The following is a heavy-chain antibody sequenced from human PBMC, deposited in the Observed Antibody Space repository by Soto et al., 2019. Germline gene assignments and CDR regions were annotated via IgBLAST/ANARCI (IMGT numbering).Heavy chain of an antibody. V-gene: IGHV1-18*01. D-gene: IGHD3-10*01. Sequence: DSVKVSCKASGYTFTSYGISWVRQAPGQGLEGVGWISAYNGNTNYAQKLQGRVTMTTDTSTSTAYMELRSLRSDDPAVYYRAREIRSAPLGVDIWGEGT. CDR1: GYTFTSYG. CDR3: AREIRSAPLGVDI. J-gene: IGHJ3*02. CDR2: ISAYNGNT.